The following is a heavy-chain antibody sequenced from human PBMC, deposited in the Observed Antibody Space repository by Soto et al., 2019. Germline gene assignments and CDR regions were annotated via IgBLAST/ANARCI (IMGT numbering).Heavy chain of an antibody. Sequence: EVQLLESGGGLVHPGGSLRLSCAASGFTFSSYAMGWVRQAPGKGLEWVSGSSGSGATSYYADSVKGRFTISRDNSKNALYLQMNRLRAEDTAVYFCAKDWGRNSSSPDIFDYWGQGTLASASS. CDR3: AKDWGRNSSSPDIFDY. CDR2: SSGSGATS. V-gene: IGHV3-23*01. J-gene: IGHJ4*02. D-gene: IGHD3-22*01. CDR1: GFTFSSYA.